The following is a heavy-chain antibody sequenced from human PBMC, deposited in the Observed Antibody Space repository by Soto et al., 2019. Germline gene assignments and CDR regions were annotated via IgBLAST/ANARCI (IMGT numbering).Heavy chain of an antibody. J-gene: IGHJ4*01. CDR1: GFTFSSYA. CDR2: ISYDGSNK. CDR3: ARDVAAAGTGYFDY. V-gene: IGHV3-30-3*01. D-gene: IGHD6-13*01. Sequence: QVQLVESGGGVVQPGRSLRLSCAASGFTFSSYAMHWVRQAPGKGLEWVAVISYDGSNKYYADSVKGRFTISRDNSKNTLYLQMNSLRAEDTAVYYCARDVAAAGTGYFDYWGHGTLVTVSS.